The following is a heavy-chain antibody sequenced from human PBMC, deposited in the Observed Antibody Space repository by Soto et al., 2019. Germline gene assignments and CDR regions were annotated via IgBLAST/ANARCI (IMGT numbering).Heavy chain of an antibody. CDR1: GFSLSTSGVG. CDR2: IYWDDDK. Sequence: SGATLVIPTRTVTLTCTFCGFSLSTSGVGVGWIRHPPGKALEWLALIYWDDDKRYSPSLKSRLTITKDTSKNQVVLTMTNMVPVGTATYYCAHTPYSDILSGADYWGQGTLVTVSS. CDR3: AHTPYSDILSGADY. J-gene: IGHJ4*02. D-gene: IGHD3-9*01. V-gene: IGHV2-5*02.